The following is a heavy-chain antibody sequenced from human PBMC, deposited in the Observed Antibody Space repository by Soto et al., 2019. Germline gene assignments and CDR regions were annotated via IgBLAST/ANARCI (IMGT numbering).Heavy chain of an antibody. V-gene: IGHV3-30-3*01. CDR2: ISYDGSNK. CDR1: GFTFSSYA. D-gene: IGHD3-10*01. CDR3: ARDRSLLWFGESYYYYGMDV. J-gene: IGHJ6*02. Sequence: GSLRLSCAASGFTFSSYAMHWVRQAPGKGLEWVAVISYDGSNKYYADSVKGRFTISRDSSKNTLYLQMNGLRAEDTAVYYCARDRSLLWFGESYYYYGMDVWGQGTTVTVS.